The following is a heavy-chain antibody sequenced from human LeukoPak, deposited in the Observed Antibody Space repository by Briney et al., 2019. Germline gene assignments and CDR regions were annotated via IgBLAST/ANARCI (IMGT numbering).Heavy chain of an antibody. D-gene: IGHD3-10*01. Sequence: SETLSLTCTVSGGSISSSSYYWGWIRQPPGKGLEWIGSIYYSGSTYYNPSLKSRGTISVDTSKNQFSLNLSSVTAADTAVYYCARQISRSGTFNYYFDYWGQGTLVTVSS. CDR3: ARQISRSGTFNYYFDY. CDR2: IYYSGST. V-gene: IGHV4-39*01. J-gene: IGHJ4*02. CDR1: GGSISSSSYY.